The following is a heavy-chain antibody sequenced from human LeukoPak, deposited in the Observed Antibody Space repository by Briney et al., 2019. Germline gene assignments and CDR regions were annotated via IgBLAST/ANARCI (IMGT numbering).Heavy chain of an antibody. CDR2: IVVGSGNT. CDR3: AAIDILTGYTDY. V-gene: IGHV1-58*02. D-gene: IGHD3-9*01. CDR1: GFTFTSSA. Sequence: SVKVSCKASGFTFTSSAMQWVRRARGQRLEWIGWIVVGSGNTNYAQKFQERVTITRDMSTSTAYMELSSLRSEDTAVYYCAAIDILTGYTDYWGQGTLVTVSS. J-gene: IGHJ4*02.